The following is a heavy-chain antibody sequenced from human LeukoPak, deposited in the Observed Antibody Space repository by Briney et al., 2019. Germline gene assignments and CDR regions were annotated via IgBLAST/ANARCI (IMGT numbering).Heavy chain of an antibody. CDR1: GFTFSSYE. J-gene: IGHJ4*02. CDR2: ISTTGDRI. Sequence: GSLRLSCVASGFTFSSYEMNRGRQAPGKGLEWISYISTTGDRIQYADSVKGRFTISRDNAKNSLYLQMNSLRAEDTAVYYCVRDTKEYWGQGTLVTVSS. D-gene: IGHD2-8*01. CDR3: VRDTKEY. V-gene: IGHV3-48*03.